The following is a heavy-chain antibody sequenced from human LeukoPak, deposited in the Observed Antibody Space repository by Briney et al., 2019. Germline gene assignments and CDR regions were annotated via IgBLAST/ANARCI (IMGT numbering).Heavy chain of an antibody. CDR1: GFTFSNYW. J-gene: IGHJ4*02. CDR2: IKQDGSEK. D-gene: IGHD1-7*01. CDR3: AREDDWNYEDY. Sequence: GGSLRLSCAASGFTFSNYWMSWVRQAPGKGLEWVANIKQDGSEKYYVNSVKGRFTISGDNAKNSLYLQMNSLRAEDTAIYYCAREDDWNYEDYWGQGTLVTVSS. V-gene: IGHV3-7*01.